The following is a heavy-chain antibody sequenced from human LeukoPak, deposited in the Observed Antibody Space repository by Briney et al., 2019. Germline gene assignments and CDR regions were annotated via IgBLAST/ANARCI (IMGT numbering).Heavy chain of an antibody. D-gene: IGHD6-19*01. CDR3: ATVSVAVARPFQH. V-gene: IGHV3-48*01. J-gene: IGHJ1*01. Sequence: PGGSLRLSCAASGFTFSSYSMNWVRQAPGKGLEWVSYISSSSTIYYADSVKGRFTISRDNAKNSLYLQMNSLRAEDTAVYYCATVSVAVARPFQHWGQGTLVTVSS. CDR1: GFTFSSYS. CDR2: ISSSSTI.